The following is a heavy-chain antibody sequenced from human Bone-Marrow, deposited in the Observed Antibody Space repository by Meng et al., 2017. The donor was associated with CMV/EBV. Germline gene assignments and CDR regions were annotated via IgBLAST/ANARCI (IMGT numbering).Heavy chain of an antibody. V-gene: IGHV3-21*01. CDR2: ISSSSSYI. CDR3: ARYRYQRYYFDY. J-gene: IGHJ4*02. D-gene: IGHD2-2*01. Sequence: GESLKISCAASGFTFSSYSMNWVRQAPGKGLEWVSSISSSSSYIYYADSVKGRFTISRDNAKNSLYLQMNSLRAEDTAVYYCARYRYQRYYFDYWGQGTLVTVSS. CDR1: GFTFSSYS.